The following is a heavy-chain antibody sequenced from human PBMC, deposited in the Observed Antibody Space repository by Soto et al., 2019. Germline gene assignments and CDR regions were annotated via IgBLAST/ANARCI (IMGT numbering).Heavy chain of an antibody. V-gene: IGHV3-23*01. CDR1: GFPFSGYS. Sequence: EVLLLESGGGLVQPGGSLKLSCAASGFPFSGYSLSWVRQTPGKGLEWVAGISGTGYSKYHADSVMGRFSISRDNFKSTLYLELNSLRAEDTALYYCAKSRGDSWPTYFFDLWGQGTLVTVSS. J-gene: IGHJ4*02. CDR2: ISGTGYSK. D-gene: IGHD6-13*01. CDR3: AKSRGDSWPTYFFDL.